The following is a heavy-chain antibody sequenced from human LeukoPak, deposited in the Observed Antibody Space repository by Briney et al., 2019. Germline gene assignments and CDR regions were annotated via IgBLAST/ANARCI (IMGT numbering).Heavy chain of an antibody. Sequence: RGGSLTLSCTASGFTFDVYGMRWVRHARGRGVEWVSGINWNGGSIVCGDSVRGRFTISRDNPKHYLYLQMNSLRAEDTALYYCARDNRGSYNSGYWYFDLWGRGTLVTVSS. V-gene: IGHV3-20*04. CDR2: INWNGGSI. CDR3: ARDNRGSYNSGYWYFDL. J-gene: IGHJ2*01. CDR1: GFTFDVYG. D-gene: IGHD1-26*01.